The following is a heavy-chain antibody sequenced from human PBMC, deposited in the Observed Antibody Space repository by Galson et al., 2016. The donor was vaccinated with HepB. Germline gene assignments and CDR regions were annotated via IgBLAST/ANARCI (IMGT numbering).Heavy chain of an antibody. CDR3: AKDFGREYYGSSGP. CDR2: VMGSGVTT. CDR1: GFTFSIYA. J-gene: IGHJ5*02. Sequence: SLRLSCAASGFTFSIYAMNWVRQPPGKGLEWVSTVMGSGVTTYYADAVKGRFTVSRDNFRNTVYLQMNSLRAEETDVYCCAKDFGREYYGSSGPWGQGTLVTVSS. V-gene: IGHV3-23*01. D-gene: IGHD3-22*01.